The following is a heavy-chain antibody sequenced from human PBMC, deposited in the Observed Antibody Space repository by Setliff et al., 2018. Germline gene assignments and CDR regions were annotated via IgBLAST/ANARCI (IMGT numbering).Heavy chain of an antibody. D-gene: IGHD3-16*01. CDR2: IYYSGST. Sequence: SETLSLTCTVSGGSISSSSYYWGWIRQPPGKGLEWIGSIYYSGSTYYDPSLKSRVTISVDTSKNQFSLKLSSVTAADTAVYYCARESWGGDYWGQGTLVTVSS. J-gene: IGHJ4*02. V-gene: IGHV4-39*02. CDR1: GGSISSSSYY. CDR3: ARESWGGDY.